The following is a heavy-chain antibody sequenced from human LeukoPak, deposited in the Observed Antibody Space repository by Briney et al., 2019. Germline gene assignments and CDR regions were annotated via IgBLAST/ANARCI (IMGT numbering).Heavy chain of an antibody. Sequence: SETLSLTCTVSGGSISSYYWSWIRQPAGRGLEWIGRIYTIGSTNYNPSLKSRVTMSVDTSKNQLSLKLSAVTAADTAVHYCARSFGQYGSGSYWNYFDYWGQGTLVTISS. V-gene: IGHV4-4*07. CDR2: IYTIGST. CDR1: GGSISSYY. J-gene: IGHJ4*02. CDR3: ARSFGQYGSGSYWNYFDY. D-gene: IGHD3-10*01.